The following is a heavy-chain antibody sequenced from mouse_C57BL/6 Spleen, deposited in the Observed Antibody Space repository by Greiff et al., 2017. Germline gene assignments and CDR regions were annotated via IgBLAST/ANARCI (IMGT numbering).Heavy chain of an antibody. CDR3: ARRAPIYYDYDEGMGY. D-gene: IGHD2-4*01. CDR1: GYAFSSYW. CDR2: IYPGDGDT. J-gene: IGHJ4*01. Sequence: VQLQQSGAELVKPGASVKISCKASGYAFSSYWMNWVKQRPGKGLEWIGQIYPGDGDTNYNGKFKGKATLTADKSSSTAYMQLSSLTSEDSAVYFCARRAPIYYDYDEGMGYWGQGTSVTVSS. V-gene: IGHV1-80*01.